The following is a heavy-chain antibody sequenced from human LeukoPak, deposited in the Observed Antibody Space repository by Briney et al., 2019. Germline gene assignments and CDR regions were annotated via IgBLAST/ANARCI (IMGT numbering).Heavy chain of an antibody. CDR2: ISNGGGYI. CDR3: ARGTWDGDRTFDI. J-gene: IGHJ3*02. CDR1: GFTIRTYS. V-gene: IGHV3-21*01. D-gene: IGHD5-24*01. Sequence: GSLRLSCAASGFTIRTYSMHWVRQAPGKGLEWVSSISNGGGYIYYADSVKGRFTISRDNGKTSLYLQMNSLRDDDTAVYFCARGTWDGDRTFDIWGQGAMVTVSS.